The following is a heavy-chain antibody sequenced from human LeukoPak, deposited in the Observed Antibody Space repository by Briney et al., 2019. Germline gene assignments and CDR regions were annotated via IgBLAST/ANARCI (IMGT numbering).Heavy chain of an antibody. Sequence: GGSLRLSCAASGFTFSSYSMNWVRQAPGRGLEWVSSISSSSSYIYYADSVKGRFTISRDNAKNSLYLQMNSLRAEDTAVYYCASPAGYSYGFDYWGQGTLVTVSS. CDR1: GFTFSSYS. V-gene: IGHV3-21*01. D-gene: IGHD5-18*01. CDR3: ASPAGYSYGFDY. J-gene: IGHJ4*02. CDR2: ISSSSSYI.